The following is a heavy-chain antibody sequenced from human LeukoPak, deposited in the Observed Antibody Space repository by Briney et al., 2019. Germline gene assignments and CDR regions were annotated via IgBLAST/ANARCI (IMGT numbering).Heavy chain of an antibody. CDR2: ISYDGSNK. D-gene: IGHD5-18*01. Sequence: PGGSLRLSCAASGFTFSSYGMHWVRQAPGKGLEWVAVISYDGSNKYYADSVKGRFTISRDNSKNTLYLQMNSLRAEDTAMYYCAKDPWGDTAMVTYFDYWGQGTLVTVSS. V-gene: IGHV3-30*19. CDR1: GFTFSSYG. CDR3: AKDPWGDTAMVTYFDY. J-gene: IGHJ4*02.